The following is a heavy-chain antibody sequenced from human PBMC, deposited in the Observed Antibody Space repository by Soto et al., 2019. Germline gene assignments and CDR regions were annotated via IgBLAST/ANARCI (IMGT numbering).Heavy chain of an antibody. V-gene: IGHV3-23*01. CDR2: ISGSGGST. Sequence: EVQLLESGGGLVQPGGSLRLSCAASGFTFSSYAMSWVRQAPGKGLEWVSAISGSGGSTYYADSVKGRFTISRDNSKNTLYLQMNSLRAEDTDVYYCAKDSPAILTGFPEYGMDVWGQGTTVTVSS. J-gene: IGHJ6*02. CDR3: AKDSPAILTGFPEYGMDV. D-gene: IGHD3-9*01. CDR1: GFTFSSYA.